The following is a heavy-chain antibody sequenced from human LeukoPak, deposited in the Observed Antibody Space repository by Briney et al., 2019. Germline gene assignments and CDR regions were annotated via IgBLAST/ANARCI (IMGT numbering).Heavy chain of an antibody. D-gene: IGHD3-16*02. Sequence: PGGSLRLSCAVSGFTFSNYWMSWVRQAPGEGLEWVANIKQDGSEKYYVDSVKGRFTISRDNAKNSLYLQMNSLRAEDTAVYYCARDPFRMITFGGVISYFDYWGQGTLVTVSS. CDR1: GFTFSNYW. V-gene: IGHV3-7*01. CDR2: IKQDGSEK. CDR3: ARDPFRMITFGGVISYFDY. J-gene: IGHJ4*02.